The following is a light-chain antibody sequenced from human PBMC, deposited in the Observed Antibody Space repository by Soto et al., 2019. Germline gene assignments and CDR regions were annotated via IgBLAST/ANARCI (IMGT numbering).Light chain of an antibody. Sequence: QSVLTQPASVSGSPGQSITISCTGTSSDVGGYNYVSWYQQHPGKAPKLMIYDVSNRPAGVSNRFSCSKSGNTDSLTISGLQAEDEADYYCSSYTNSSPYVVFGGGTKLTVL. CDR2: DVS. J-gene: IGLJ2*01. CDR3: SSYTNSSPYVV. V-gene: IGLV2-14*01. CDR1: SSDVGGYNY.